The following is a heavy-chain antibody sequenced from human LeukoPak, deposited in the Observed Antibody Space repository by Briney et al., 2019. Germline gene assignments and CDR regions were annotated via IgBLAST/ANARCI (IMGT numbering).Heavy chain of an antibody. CDR3: AREVRGYYFDY. CDR1: GFTVTSNY. Sequence: PGGSLRLSCAASGFTVTSNYMSWVRQAPGKGLEWVSVISSGGNTYYADSVKGRFTISRDNSKNTVYLQINGLRAEDTAVYYCAREVRGYYFDYWGQGTLVTASS. V-gene: IGHV3-53*01. J-gene: IGHJ4*02. D-gene: IGHD5-12*01. CDR2: ISSGGNT.